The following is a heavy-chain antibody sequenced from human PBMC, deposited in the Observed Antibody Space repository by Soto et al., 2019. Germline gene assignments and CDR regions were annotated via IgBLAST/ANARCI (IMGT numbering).Heavy chain of an antibody. CDR1: GDSVSSNSAA. J-gene: IGHJ4*02. CDR3: ARDLVYCSGGSCPMEASDYFDY. Sequence: PSQTLSLTCAISGDSVSSNSAAWNWIRQCPSRGLEWLGRTYYRSKWYNDYAVSVKSRITINPDTSKNQFSLQLNSVTPEDTAVYYCARDLVYCSGGSCPMEASDYFDYWGQGTLVTVSS. D-gene: IGHD2-15*01. V-gene: IGHV6-1*01. CDR2: TYYRSKWYN.